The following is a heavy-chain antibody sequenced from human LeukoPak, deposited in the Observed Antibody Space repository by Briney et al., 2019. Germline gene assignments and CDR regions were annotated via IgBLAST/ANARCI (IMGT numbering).Heavy chain of an antibody. CDR2: IYTRGST. CDR3: ARGRVNYGSGSYVDV. V-gene: IGHV4-4*07. D-gene: IGHD3-10*01. J-gene: IGHJ6*04. Sequence: PSETLSLTCTVSGGSINNYYWSWIRQPAGKGLEWIGRIYTRGSTNYNPSLKSRVTMSVDTSKNQFSLKLSSVTAADTAVYYCARGRVNYGSGSYVDVWGKGTTVTVSS. CDR1: GGSINNYY.